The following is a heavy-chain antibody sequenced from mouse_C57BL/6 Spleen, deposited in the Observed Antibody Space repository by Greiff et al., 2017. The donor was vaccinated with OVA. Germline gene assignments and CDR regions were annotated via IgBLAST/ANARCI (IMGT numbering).Heavy chain of an antibody. J-gene: IGHJ3*01. V-gene: IGHV1-15*01. CDR3: TSEGDVTWFAY. D-gene: IGHD3-3*01. CDR2: IDPETGGT. CDR1: GYTFTDYE. Sequence: LVESGAELVRPGASVTLSCKASGYTFTDYEMHWVKQTPVHGLEWIGAIDPETGGTAYNQKFKGKAILTADKSSSTAYMELRSLTSEDSAVYYCTSEGDVTWFAYWGQGTLVTVSA.